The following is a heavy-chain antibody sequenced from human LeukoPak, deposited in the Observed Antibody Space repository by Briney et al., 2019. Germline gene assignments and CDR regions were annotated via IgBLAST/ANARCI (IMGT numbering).Heavy chain of an antibody. V-gene: IGHV3-11*05. J-gene: IGHJ4*02. CDR1: GFNFSDYY. CDR3: ARGQMATIFDY. D-gene: IGHD5-24*01. Sequence: GGSLRLSCAASGFNFSDYYMSWIRQAPRKGLEWVSYISSSSSYTNYADSVKGRFTISRDNAKNSLYLQMNSLRAEDTAVYYCARGQMATIFDYWGQGTLVTVSS. CDR2: ISSSSSYT.